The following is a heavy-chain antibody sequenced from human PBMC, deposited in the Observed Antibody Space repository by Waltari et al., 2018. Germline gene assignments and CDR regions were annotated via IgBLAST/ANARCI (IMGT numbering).Heavy chain of an antibody. V-gene: IGHV4-39*01. CDR2: VSYSGTT. J-gene: IGHJ3*01. D-gene: IGHD5-12*01. CDR3: ATYIGASVGTAAFDV. Sequence: QLQLQESGPRLVRPSETLSLICRVSGVSITSNRNYWAWIRHSPGQGLEWIGTVSYSGTTYISPSLKSRVSVSSDTSKNQVSLILGSVTAADMAVYYCATYIGASVGTAAFDVWGQGTMVTVSS. CDR1: GVSITSNRNY.